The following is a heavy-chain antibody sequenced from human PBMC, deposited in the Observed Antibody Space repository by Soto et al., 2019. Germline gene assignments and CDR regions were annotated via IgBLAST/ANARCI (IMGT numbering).Heavy chain of an antibody. V-gene: IGHV3-23*01. Sequence: GGSLRLSCAASGFTFSSYAMSWVRQAPGKGLEWVSAISGSGGSTYYADSVKGRFTISRDNSKNTLYLQMNSLRAEDTAVYYCAKSPSGYSYDYYFDYWGQGTLVTVYS. J-gene: IGHJ4*02. CDR2: ISGSGGST. CDR3: AKSPSGYSYDYYFDY. D-gene: IGHD5-18*01. CDR1: GFTFSSYA.